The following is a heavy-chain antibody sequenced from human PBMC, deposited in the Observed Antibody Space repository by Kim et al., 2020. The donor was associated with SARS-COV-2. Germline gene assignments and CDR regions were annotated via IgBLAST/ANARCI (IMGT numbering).Heavy chain of an antibody. D-gene: IGHD3-10*01. CDR2: ISNDGSNK. CDR1: GFTFSNYD. V-gene: IGHV3-30*18. CDR3: AKPLSRSYYSAFDN. J-gene: IGHJ3*02. Sequence: GGSLRLSCAASGFTFSNYDMHWVRQAPGKGLEWVSVISNDGSNKYYADSVKGRFTISRDNSKNTLYLQMNSLRAEDTAVYYCAKPLSRSYYSAFDNW.